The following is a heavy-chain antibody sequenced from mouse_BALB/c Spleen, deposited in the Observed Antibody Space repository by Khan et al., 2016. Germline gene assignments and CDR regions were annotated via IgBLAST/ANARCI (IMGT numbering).Heavy chain of an antibody. Sequence: QVQLQQPGAELVRPGASVKLSCKASGYTFTSYWINWMKQRPGQGLEWIGNIFPSASYTNYNQKFKDKATLTVDKSSSTAYMQLSSPTAEDSEVYYWTRGESTRSGGFAYWGQGTLVTVSA. V-gene: IGHV1-69*02. CDR1: GYTFTSYW. CDR2: IFPSASYT. CDR3: TRGESTRSGGFAY. D-gene: IGHD2-1*01. J-gene: IGHJ3*01.